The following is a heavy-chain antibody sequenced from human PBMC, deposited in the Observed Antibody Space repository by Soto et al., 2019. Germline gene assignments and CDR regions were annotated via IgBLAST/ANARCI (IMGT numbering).Heavy chain of an antibody. J-gene: IGHJ3*02. V-gene: IGHV4-39*01. CDR3: ARHGGDTYGAPSGAFDI. D-gene: IGHD5-18*01. CDR2: VRYSGST. CDR1: GGSISSSDSY. Sequence: QLRLQEWGPGLVKPSETLSLTCTVSGGSISSSDSYWGWIRQPPGKELEWIGSVRYSGSTHYNPSLKSRVTISADTSKNQFSLKLTSVNAADTAAYYCARHGGDTYGAPSGAFDIWGKGTIVTVSS.